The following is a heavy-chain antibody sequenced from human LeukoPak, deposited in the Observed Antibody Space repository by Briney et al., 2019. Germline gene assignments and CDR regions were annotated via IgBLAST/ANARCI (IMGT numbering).Heavy chain of an antibody. CDR3: ARLRGEYDAFDI. Sequence: GGSLRLSCAASGFTFSSYDMHWVRQATGKGLEWVSAIGTAGDTYYPGSVKGRFTISRENAKNSLYLQMNSLRAGDTAVYYCARLRGEYDAFDIWGQGTMVTVSS. J-gene: IGHJ3*02. CDR2: IGTAGDT. D-gene: IGHD3-16*01. CDR1: GFTFSSYD. V-gene: IGHV3-13*01.